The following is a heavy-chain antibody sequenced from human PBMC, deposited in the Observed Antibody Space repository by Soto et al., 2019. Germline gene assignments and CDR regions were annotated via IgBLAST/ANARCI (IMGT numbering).Heavy chain of an antibody. CDR1: GFTFSNYA. D-gene: IGHD4-17*01. V-gene: IGHV3-30-3*01. CDR2: TSYDGSNK. CDR3: AGVYYGGDSVNNF. Sequence: QVQLVESGGGVVQPGRSLRLSCAGSGFTFSNYAMSWVRQAPGKGLEWVAATSYDGSNKYYADSVKGRFIIFRDNSKSTLDLQMNALRPEDTAVYYCAGVYYGGDSVNNFWGQGTPVTVSS. J-gene: IGHJ4*02.